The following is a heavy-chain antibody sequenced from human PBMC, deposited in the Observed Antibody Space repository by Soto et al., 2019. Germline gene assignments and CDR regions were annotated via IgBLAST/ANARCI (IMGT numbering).Heavy chain of an antibody. V-gene: IGHV1-18*01. CDR3: AREGQAPYYYYGMDV. J-gene: IGHJ6*02. CDR1: GYTFTNYG. Sequence: QVQLVQSGAEVKKPGASVPVSCKASGYTFTNYGFSWVRQAPGQGLEWMGWISGYNGNTKYAEKFQNRVTMTTDTSTNTAHMELRSLRSDDTAVYYCAREGQAPYYYYGMDVWGQGTAVTVSS. CDR2: ISGYNGNT.